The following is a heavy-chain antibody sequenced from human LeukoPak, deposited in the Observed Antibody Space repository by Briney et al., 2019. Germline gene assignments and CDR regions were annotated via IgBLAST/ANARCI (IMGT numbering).Heavy chain of an antibody. CDR2: ISYDGTNQ. D-gene: IGHD3-22*01. V-gene: IGHV3-30*18. CDR1: GFTFSSYG. Sequence: GRSLRLSCAASGFTFSSYGIHWVRQAPGKGLEWVAVISYDGTNQYYADSVKGRFTISRDNSKNTLYLQMNRLKAEDTAVCFCAKAVVVAYYFDYWGQGTLVTVSS. CDR3: AKAVVVAYYFDY. J-gene: IGHJ4*02.